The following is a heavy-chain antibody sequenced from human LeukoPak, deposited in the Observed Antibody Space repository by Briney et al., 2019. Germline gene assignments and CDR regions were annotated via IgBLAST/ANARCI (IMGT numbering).Heavy chain of an antibody. Sequence: SETLSLTCTVSGGSISSSSYYWGWIRQPPGKGLEWIGSIYYSGSTYYNPSLKSRVTISVDTSKNQFSLKLSSVTAADTAVYYCARDPYYDYVWGSYRPIDYWGQGTLVTVSS. CDR2: IYYSGST. V-gene: IGHV4-39*07. CDR1: GGSISSSSYY. J-gene: IGHJ4*02. CDR3: ARDPYYDYVWGSYRPIDY. D-gene: IGHD3-16*02.